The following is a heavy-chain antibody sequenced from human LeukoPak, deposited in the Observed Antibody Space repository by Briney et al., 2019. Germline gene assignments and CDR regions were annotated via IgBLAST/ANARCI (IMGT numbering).Heavy chain of an antibody. CDR3: ATSGYCDSGSCYSR. J-gene: IGHJ4*02. CDR1: GVSISSFF. V-gene: IGHV4-59*01. CDR2: IYHSGSS. Sequence: PSETLSLTCSVSGVSISSFFWNWIRQPPGKGLEWIGHIYHSGSSNYNPSLKSRVTMSVDTSKSQFSLRLSSVTAADTAMYYWATSGYCDSGSCYSRWGQGILVTVSS. D-gene: IGHD2-15*01.